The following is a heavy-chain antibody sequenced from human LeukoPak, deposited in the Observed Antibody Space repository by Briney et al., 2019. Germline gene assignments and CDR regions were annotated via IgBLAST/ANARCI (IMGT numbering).Heavy chain of an antibody. CDR3: ERDWGTGAYYYDSNVYYQNWFDP. D-gene: IGHD3-22*01. CDR1: GGSISSSSYY. J-gene: IGHJ5*02. Sequence: SETLSLTCTVSGGSISSSSYYWGRIRQPPGKGLEWIESIYYSVSTYYNPSLKRPVSISVDTYKNQFSLNLSSVTAADTGVYYCERDWGTGAYYYDSNVYYQNWFDPWGQGTLVTVSS. V-gene: IGHV4-39*07. CDR2: IYYSVST.